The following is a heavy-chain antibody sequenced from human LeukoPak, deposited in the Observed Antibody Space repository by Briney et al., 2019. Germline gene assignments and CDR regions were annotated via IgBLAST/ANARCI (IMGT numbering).Heavy chain of an antibody. CDR3: ARAMVQYDFWSGYYGIPDY. CDR2: IKQDGSEK. CDR1: GFTFSSYW. D-gene: IGHD3-3*01. V-gene: IGHV3-7*01. Sequence: GGSLGLSCAASGFTFSSYWMSWVRQAPGKGLEWVANIKQDGSEKYYVDSVKGRFTISRDDAKNSLYLQMNSLRAEDTAVYYCARAMVQYDFWSGYYGIPDYWGQGTLVTVSS. J-gene: IGHJ4*02.